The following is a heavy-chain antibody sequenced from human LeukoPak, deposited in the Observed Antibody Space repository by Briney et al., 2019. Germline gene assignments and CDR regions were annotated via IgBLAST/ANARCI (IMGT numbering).Heavy chain of an antibody. D-gene: IGHD3-10*01. CDR2: IYSGGST. Sequence: PGGSLRLSCAASGFTVSGNYMSWVRQAPGKGLEWVSVIYSGGSTYYADSVKGRFTISRDNSKNTLYLQMNSLRAEDTAVYYCARGEYYYGSGSYIDYYGMDVWGKGTTVTVSS. CDR3: ARGEYYYGSGSYIDYYGMDV. J-gene: IGHJ6*04. CDR1: GFTVSGNY. V-gene: IGHV3-53*01.